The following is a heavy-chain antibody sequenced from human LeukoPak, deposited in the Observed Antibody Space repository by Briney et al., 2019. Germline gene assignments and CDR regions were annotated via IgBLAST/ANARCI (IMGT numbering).Heavy chain of an antibody. CDR3: ARAVSLRYLGNYWDY. CDR2: ISGSGGST. V-gene: IGHV3-23*01. J-gene: IGHJ4*02. D-gene: IGHD3-9*01. CDR1: GFTFSSYA. Sequence: GGSLRLSCAASGFTFSSYAMSWVRQAPGKGLEWVSAISGSGGSTYYADSVKGRFTISRDNSKNTLYLQMNSLRAEDTAVYYCARAVSLRYLGNYWDYGGKEPLVTVSS.